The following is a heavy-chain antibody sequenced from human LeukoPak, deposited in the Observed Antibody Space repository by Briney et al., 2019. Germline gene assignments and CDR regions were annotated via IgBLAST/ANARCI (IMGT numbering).Heavy chain of an antibody. CDR1: GFTFSSYE. Sequence: PGGSLRLSCAASGFTFSSYEMNWVRQAPGKGLEWVSYISSSGSTIYYADSVKGRFTISRDNAKNSLYLQMNSLRAEDTAVYCCARGVRGSGYYSVYYYYGMDVWGQGTTVTVSS. D-gene: IGHD3-22*01. CDR2: ISSSGSTI. CDR3: ARGVRGSGYYSVYYYYGMDV. V-gene: IGHV3-48*03. J-gene: IGHJ6*02.